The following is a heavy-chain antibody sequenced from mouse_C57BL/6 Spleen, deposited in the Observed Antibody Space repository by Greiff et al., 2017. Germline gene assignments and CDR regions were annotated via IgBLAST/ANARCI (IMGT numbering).Heavy chain of an antibody. Sequence: VQLKQSGPELVKPGASVKISCKASGYTFTDYYMNWVKQSHGKSLEWIGDINPNNGGTSYNQKFKGKATLTVDKSSSTAYMELRSLTSEDSAVYYCATLFITTEDYFDYWGQGTTLTVSS. J-gene: IGHJ2*01. CDR3: ATLFITTEDYFDY. CDR1: GYTFTDYY. V-gene: IGHV1-26*01. CDR2: INPNNGGT. D-gene: IGHD1-1*01.